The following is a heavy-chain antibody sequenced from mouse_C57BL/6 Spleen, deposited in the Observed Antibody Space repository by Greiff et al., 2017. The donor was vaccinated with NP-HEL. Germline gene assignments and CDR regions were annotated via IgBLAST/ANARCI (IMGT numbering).Heavy chain of an antibody. CDR3: ARGYSNEYYFDY. CDR2: IDPSDSYT. J-gene: IGHJ2*01. V-gene: IGHV1-69*01. D-gene: IGHD2-5*01. CDR1: GYTFTSYW. Sequence: QVQLKQPGAELVMPGASVKLSCKASGYTFTSYWMHWVKQRPGQGLEWIGEIDPSDSYTNYNQKFKGKSTLTVDKSSSTAYMQLSSLTSEDSAVYYCARGYSNEYYFDYWGQGTTLTVSS.